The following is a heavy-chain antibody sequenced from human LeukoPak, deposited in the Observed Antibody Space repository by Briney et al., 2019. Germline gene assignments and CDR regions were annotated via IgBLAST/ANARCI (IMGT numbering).Heavy chain of an antibody. J-gene: IGHJ4*02. Sequence: SETLSLTCAVYGGSFSGYYWSWIRQPPGKGLEWIGEINHSGSTNYNPSLKSRVTKSVDTSKNQFSLKLSSVTAADTAVYYCARLIAVAGHNYWGQGTLVTVSS. CDR2: INHSGST. CDR1: GGSFSGYY. V-gene: IGHV4-34*01. CDR3: ARLIAVAGHNY. D-gene: IGHD6-19*01.